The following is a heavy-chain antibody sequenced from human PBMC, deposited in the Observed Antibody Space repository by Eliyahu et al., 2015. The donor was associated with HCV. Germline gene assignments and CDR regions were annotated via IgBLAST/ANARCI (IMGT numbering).Heavy chain of an antibody. D-gene: IGHD2/OR15-2a*01. CDR1: GFXFSNFW. J-gene: IGHJ4*02. CDR2: IKQDGTEK. V-gene: IGHV3-7*03. Sequence: EVQLVESGGGLVQPGGSLRLSCAASGFXFSNFWMTWVPPGPGEGVGWVASIKQDGTEKYYVDSVKGRFTISRDNAYNSLYLRMNSLRAEDTAVYYCARGVTLRNNVFDYWGQGTLVTVSS. CDR3: ARGVTLRNNVFDY.